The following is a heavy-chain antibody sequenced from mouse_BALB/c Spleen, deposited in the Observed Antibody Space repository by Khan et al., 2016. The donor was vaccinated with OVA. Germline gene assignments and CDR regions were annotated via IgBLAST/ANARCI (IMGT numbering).Heavy chain of an antibody. Sequence: EVQLQESGPGLVKPSQSLSLTCSVTGYSITSGYFWNWIRQFPGNKLEWMGYIRYDGDSNYNPSLKNRISITRDTSKNQFFLKLNSVTPEDTATFYCARGVSSGPAWFAYWGQATLVTVS. CDR3: ARGVSSGPAWFAY. CDR2: IRYDGDS. J-gene: IGHJ3*01. D-gene: IGHD3-1*01. V-gene: IGHV3-6*02. CDR1: GYSITSGYF.